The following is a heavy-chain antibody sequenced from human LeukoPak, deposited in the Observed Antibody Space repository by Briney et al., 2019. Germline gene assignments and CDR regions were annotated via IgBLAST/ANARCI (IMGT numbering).Heavy chain of an antibody. V-gene: IGHV3-21*01. CDR2: ISSSSSYI. Sequence: PGGSLRLSCAACGFTFSSYSMNWVRQAPGKGLEGGSSISSSSSYIYYADYVKGRFTISRDNAKNSLYLQMNSLRAEDTAVYYCARDGGDYSPFDYWGQGTLVTVSS. CDR1: GFTFSSYS. CDR3: ARDGGDYSPFDY. D-gene: IGHD2-21*02. J-gene: IGHJ4*02.